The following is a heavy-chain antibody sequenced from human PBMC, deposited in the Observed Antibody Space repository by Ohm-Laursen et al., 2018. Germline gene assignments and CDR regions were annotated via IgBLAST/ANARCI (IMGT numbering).Heavy chain of an antibody. J-gene: IGHJ4*02. D-gene: IGHD3-10*01. CDR2: IKSKTDGGTT. CDR1: GFTFTSYW. Sequence: SLRLSCSASGFTFTSYWMSRVRQAPGKGLEWVGRIKSKTDGGTTDYAAPVKGRFTISRDDSKNTLYLQMNSLKTEDTAVYYCTGVRLFDYWGQGTLVTVSS. V-gene: IGHV3-15*01. CDR3: TGVRLFDY.